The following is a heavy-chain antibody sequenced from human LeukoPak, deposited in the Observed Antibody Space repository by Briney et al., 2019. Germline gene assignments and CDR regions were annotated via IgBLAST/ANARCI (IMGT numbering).Heavy chain of an antibody. V-gene: IGHV3-7*01. J-gene: IGHJ4*02. CDR1: GFTFSRYW. D-gene: IGHD1-26*01. CDR3: ARDEYNGYFEY. CDR2: IKEDGSDK. Sequence: GGSLRLSCAASGFTFSRYWMSWVRQAPGKGLEWVANIKEDGSDKYYVGSMKDRFTIPRDNAKSSLYLQMNNLRVDDTAVYYCARDEYNGYFEYWGQGTLVTVSS.